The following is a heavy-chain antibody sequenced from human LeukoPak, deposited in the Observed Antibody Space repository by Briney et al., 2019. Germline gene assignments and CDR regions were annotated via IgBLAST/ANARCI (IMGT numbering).Heavy chain of an antibody. CDR1: GGSISSSGYY. CDR2: IYYRGST. V-gene: IGHV4-39*01. D-gene: IGHD3-22*01. CDR3: APRSYYYDSSGYE. Sequence: SETLSLTCTVSGGSISSSGYYWGWIRQPPGKGLEWIGSIYYRGSTYYNPSLRSRVTISVDTSKHQFPLKLSSVPAADTAVYYCAPRSYYYDSSGYEWGQGTLVTVSS. J-gene: IGHJ4*02.